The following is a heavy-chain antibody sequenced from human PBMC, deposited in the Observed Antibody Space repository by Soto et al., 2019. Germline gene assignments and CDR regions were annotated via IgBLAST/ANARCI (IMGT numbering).Heavy chain of an antibody. CDR3: VCDDNRRY. J-gene: IGHJ4*02. CDR1: GFSFSTST. CDR2: IGRTGIDR. Sequence: EVQLVESGGGLVKPGGSLRLSCAGSGFSFSTSTMNWVRQAPGKGLEFFSSIGRTGIDRYYIDSVKGRFTISRDNAQNSLYLQMNSLRAEDTALYFCVCDDNRRYWGQGTLVTVSS. D-gene: IGHD1-1*01. V-gene: IGHV3-21*01.